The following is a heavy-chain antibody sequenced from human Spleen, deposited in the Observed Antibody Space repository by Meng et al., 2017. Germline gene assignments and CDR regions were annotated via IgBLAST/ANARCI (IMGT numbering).Heavy chain of an antibody. CDR3: ASISSTRATSSGYFDN. J-gene: IGHJ4*02. D-gene: IGHD3-10*01. Sequence: GESPNTSCASSGFIFSSYSMHWVRQAPGQGLEWLAVISYHGSDEYYADSVKGRFTISRDNSKNTLYLHINSLRVEDTAIYYCASISSTRATSSGYFDNWGQGTLVTVSS. CDR2: ISYHGSDE. CDR1: GFIFSSYS. V-gene: IGHV3-30*01.